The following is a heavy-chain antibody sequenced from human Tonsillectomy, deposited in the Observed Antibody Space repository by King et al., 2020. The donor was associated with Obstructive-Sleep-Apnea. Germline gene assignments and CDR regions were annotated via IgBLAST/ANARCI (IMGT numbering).Heavy chain of an antibody. CDR1: GYTFTSYG. Sequence: QVQLVESGAEVKKPGASVKVSCKAFGYTFTSYGITWVRQAPGQGLEWMGWISAYNGNTNYAQKLQGRVTMTTDTSTSTAYMELRSLRSDDTAVYYCARVLGLLWFGEYAPRVGAFDIWGQGTMVTVSS. D-gene: IGHD3-10*01. CDR2: ISAYNGNT. CDR3: ARVLGLLWFGEYAPRVGAFDI. J-gene: IGHJ3*02. V-gene: IGHV1-18*01.